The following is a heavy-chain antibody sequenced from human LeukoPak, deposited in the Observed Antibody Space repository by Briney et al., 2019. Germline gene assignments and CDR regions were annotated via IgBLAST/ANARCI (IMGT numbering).Heavy chain of an antibody. J-gene: IGHJ4*02. V-gene: IGHV3-7*01. CDR3: ARVGGYYYDSSGYLGDRTSFDY. CDR1: GFTFSSYW. D-gene: IGHD3-22*01. CDR2: KKQDGSEK. Sequence: GGSLRLSCAASGFTFSSYWMSWVPQAPGKGLEWVANKKQDGSEKYYVDSVKGRFTISRDNAKNSLYLQMNSLRDEDTAVYYCARVGGYYYDSSGYLGDRTSFDYWGQGTLVTVSS.